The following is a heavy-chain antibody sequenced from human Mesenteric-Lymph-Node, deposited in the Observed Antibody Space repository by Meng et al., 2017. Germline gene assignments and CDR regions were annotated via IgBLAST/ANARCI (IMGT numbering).Heavy chain of an antibody. D-gene: IGHD2-15*01. V-gene: IGHV3-48*03. J-gene: IGHJ5*02. Sequence: GGSLRLSCAASGFTFSSYEMNWVRQAPGKGLEWVSYISSSGSTIYYADSVKGRFTISRDNAKNSLYLQMNGLRAEDTAVYYCARAHLVVVAAWDWFDPWGQGTLVTVSS. CDR2: ISSSGSTI. CDR3: ARAHLVVVAAWDWFDP. CDR1: GFTFSSYE.